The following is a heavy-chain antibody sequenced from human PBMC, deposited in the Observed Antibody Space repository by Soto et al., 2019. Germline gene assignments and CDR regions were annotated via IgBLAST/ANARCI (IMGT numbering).Heavy chain of an antibody. V-gene: IGHV4-34*01. CDR2: INHSGST. CDR1: GGSFSGYY. Sequence: SETLSLTCAVYGGSFSGYYWSWIRQPPGKGLEWIGEINHSGSTNYNPSLKSRVTISVDTSKNQFSLKLSSVTDADTAVYYCARGIRGDFWSVYLNYYYYGMDVWGQGNKVTVSS. CDR3: ARGIRGDFWSVYLNYYYYGMDV. D-gene: IGHD3-3*01. J-gene: IGHJ6*02.